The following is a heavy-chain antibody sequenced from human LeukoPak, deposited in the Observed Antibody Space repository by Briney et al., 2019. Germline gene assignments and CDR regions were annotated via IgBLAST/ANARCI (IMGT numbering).Heavy chain of an antibody. CDR2: ISYDGSNK. D-gene: IGHD5-18*01. CDR1: GFTFSSYA. J-gene: IGHJ4*02. V-gene: IGHV3-30-3*01. CDR3: AREKRVQLWSEGGYFDY. Sequence: PAGSLRLSCAASGFTFSSYAMHWVRQAPGKGLEWVAVISYDGSNKYYADSVKGGFTISRDNYKNTLYLQMNSLRAEDTAVYYCAREKRVQLWSEGGYFDYWGQGTLVTVSS.